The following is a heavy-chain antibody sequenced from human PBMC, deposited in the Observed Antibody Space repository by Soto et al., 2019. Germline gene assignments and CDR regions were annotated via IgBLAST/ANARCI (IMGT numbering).Heavy chain of an antibody. D-gene: IGHD3-3*01. CDR2: IIPVFGKA. CDR3: ASVGRFLEWLLYDY. V-gene: IGHV1-69*13. J-gene: IGHJ4*02. Sequence: SVKVSCKASGGTFSRNAINWVRQAPGQGLEWMGGIIPVFGKANYAQKFQGRVTITADESTSTAYMELSSLRSEDTAVYYCASVGRFLEWLLYDYWGQGTLVTVSS. CDR1: GGTFSRNA.